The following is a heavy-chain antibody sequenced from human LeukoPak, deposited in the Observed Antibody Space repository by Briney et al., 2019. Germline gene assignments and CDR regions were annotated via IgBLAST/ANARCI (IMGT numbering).Heavy chain of an antibody. Sequence: ASVKVSCKASGYTFTDYYMHWVRQAPGQGLEWMGWINPNSGGTNYAQKFQGRVTMTRDTSISTAYMELSRLRSEDTAVYYCARAQWRLAFDYWGQGTLVTVSS. CDR2: INPNSGGT. J-gene: IGHJ4*02. V-gene: IGHV1-2*02. CDR3: ARAQWRLAFDY. D-gene: IGHD2-8*01. CDR1: GYTFTDYY.